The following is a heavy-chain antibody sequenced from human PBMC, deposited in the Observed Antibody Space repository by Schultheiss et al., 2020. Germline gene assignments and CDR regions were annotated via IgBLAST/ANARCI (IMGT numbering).Heavy chain of an antibody. V-gene: IGHV4-34*01. D-gene: IGHD3-10*01. J-gene: IGHJ6*02. Sequence: SETLSLTCAVYGGSFSGYYWSWIRQPPGKGLEWIGEINHSGSTNYNPSLKSRVTISVDTSKNQFSLKLSSVTAADTAVYYCARALKFGELLPYYYGMDVWGQGTTVTVS. CDR1: GGSFSGYY. CDR2: INHSGST. CDR3: ARALKFGELLPYYYGMDV.